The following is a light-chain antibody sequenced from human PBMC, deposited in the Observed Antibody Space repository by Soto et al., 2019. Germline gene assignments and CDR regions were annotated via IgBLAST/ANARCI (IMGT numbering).Light chain of an antibody. CDR3: QQRGYWLT. V-gene: IGKV3-11*01. CDR2: AAS. Sequence: EIVLTQSPATLSLSPGERATLSCRASQSVRNSLAWYQHKPGQAPRLLIYAASNRAPGIPARFSGSGSGTDFALTIRSLEAEDFASYYCQQRGYWLTFGGGTKVEMK. J-gene: IGKJ4*01. CDR1: QSVRNS.